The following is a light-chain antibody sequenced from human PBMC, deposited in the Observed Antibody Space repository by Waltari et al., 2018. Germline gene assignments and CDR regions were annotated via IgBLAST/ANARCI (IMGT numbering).Light chain of an antibody. V-gene: IGLV2-8*01. CDR1: SGDVGGYTY. CDR3: SSYAGSSNFVV. Sequence: QSALTQPPSASGSPGQSVTISCTGTSGDVGGYTYVPWYQQYPGKAPKLLIYDVNERPSGVPARFSGSKSDNTASLTVSGLQDEDEADYYCSSYAGSSNFVVFGGGTKVTVL. CDR2: DVN. J-gene: IGLJ2*01.